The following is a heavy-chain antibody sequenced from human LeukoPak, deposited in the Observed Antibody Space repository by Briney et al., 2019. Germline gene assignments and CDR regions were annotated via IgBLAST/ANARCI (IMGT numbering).Heavy chain of an antibody. V-gene: IGHV3-23*01. CDR3: AKDSSGYSYGQGGLDY. CDR1: GFTFSSYG. D-gene: IGHD5-18*01. Sequence: GGSLRLSCAASGFTFSSYGMSWVRQAPGKGLEWVSAVSGSGGSTHYADSVKGRFTISRDNSKNTLYLQMNSLGAEDTAVYYCAKDSSGYSYGQGGLDYWGQGTLVTVSS. J-gene: IGHJ4*02. CDR2: VSGSGGST.